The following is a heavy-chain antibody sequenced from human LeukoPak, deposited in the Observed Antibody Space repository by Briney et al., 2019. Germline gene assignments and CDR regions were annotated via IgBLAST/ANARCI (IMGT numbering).Heavy chain of an antibody. J-gene: IGHJ6*02. CDR1: GGSFSGYY. V-gene: IGHV4-34*01. Sequence: ETLSLTCAVXGGSFSGYYWSWIRQPPGKGLEWIGEINHSGSTNYNPSLKSRVTISVDTSKNQFSLKLSSVTAADTAVYYCARSARITIFGVVIQPRYGMDVWGQGTTVTVSS. CDR3: ARSARITIFGVVIQPRYGMDV. CDR2: INHSGST. D-gene: IGHD3-3*01.